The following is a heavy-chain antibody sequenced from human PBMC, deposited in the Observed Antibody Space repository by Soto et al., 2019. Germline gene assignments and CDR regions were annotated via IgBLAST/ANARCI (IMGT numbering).Heavy chain of an antibody. D-gene: IGHD2-2*01. CDR3: ARVYVVVPAAMDDGMDV. Sequence: QVQLVQSGAEVKKPGSSVKVSCKASGGTFSSYTISWVRQAPGQGLEWMGRIIPILGIANYAQKFQGRVTITADKSSSTAYMELSSLRSEDTAVYYCARVYVVVPAAMDDGMDVWGQGTTVTVSS. CDR2: IIPILGIA. V-gene: IGHV1-69*02. J-gene: IGHJ6*02. CDR1: GGTFSSYT.